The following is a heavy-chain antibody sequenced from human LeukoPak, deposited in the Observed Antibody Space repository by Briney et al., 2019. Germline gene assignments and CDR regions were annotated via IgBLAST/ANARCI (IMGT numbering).Heavy chain of an antibody. Sequence: SLTVSCKASGGSFSSYASSWVRQPPGQGLEWMGGIIPIFGTANYAPKFQRRTTITATETNSPANMELSNLRSEDTAVYYCARDKSSGWDPSYYYYYMDVWGKGTTVTVSS. J-gene: IGHJ6*03. CDR1: GGSFSSYA. CDR3: ARDKSSGWDPSYYYYYMDV. D-gene: IGHD6-19*01. CDR2: IIPIFGTA. V-gene: IGHV1-69*13.